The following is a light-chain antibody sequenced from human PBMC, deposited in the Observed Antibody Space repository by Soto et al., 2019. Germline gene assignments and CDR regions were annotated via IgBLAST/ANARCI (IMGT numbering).Light chain of an antibody. CDR3: QQYNSYSLT. Sequence: DIQMTQSPSSLSASVGDRVTITCRASQSISSYLNWYQQKPGKAPKLLIYAASSLQSGVPSRFSGSGSGTDFTLTISSLQPEDFATYYCQQYNSYSLTFGQGTKVEIK. V-gene: IGKV1-39*01. J-gene: IGKJ1*01. CDR1: QSISSY. CDR2: AAS.